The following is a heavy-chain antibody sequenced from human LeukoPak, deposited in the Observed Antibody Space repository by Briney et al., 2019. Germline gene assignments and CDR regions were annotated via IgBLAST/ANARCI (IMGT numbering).Heavy chain of an antibody. V-gene: IGHV4-39*07. D-gene: IGHD3-22*01. Sequence: KPSETLSLTCTVSGGSISSSSYYWGWIRQPPGKGLEWIGSIYYSGSTYYNPSLKSRVTISVDTSKNQFSLKLSSVTAADTAVYYCARVVQSTDSSGFYLPEYFQHWGQGTLVTVSS. CDR2: IYYSGST. J-gene: IGHJ1*01. CDR3: ARVVQSTDSSGFYLPEYFQH. CDR1: GGSISSSSYY.